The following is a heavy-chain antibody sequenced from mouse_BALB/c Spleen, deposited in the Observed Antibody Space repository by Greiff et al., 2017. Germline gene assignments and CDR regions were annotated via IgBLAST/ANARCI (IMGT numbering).Heavy chain of an antibody. Sequence: VQVVESGPGLVAPSQSLSITCTVSGFSLTSYGVHWVRQPPGKGLEWLGVIWAGGSTNYNSALMSRLSISKDNSKSQVFLKMNSLQTDDTAMYYCARGKVYYGNQAWFAYWGQGTLVTVSA. J-gene: IGHJ3*01. V-gene: IGHV2-9*02. CDR2: IWAGGST. CDR1: GFSLTSYG. CDR3: ARGKVYYGNQAWFAY. D-gene: IGHD2-1*01.